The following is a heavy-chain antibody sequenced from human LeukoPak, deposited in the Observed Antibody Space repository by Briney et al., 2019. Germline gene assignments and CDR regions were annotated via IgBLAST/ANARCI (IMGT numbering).Heavy chain of an antibody. CDR1: GGSISSSSYY. CDR2: IYYSGST. CDR3: ASPVSAAGPPVSY. D-gene: IGHD6-13*01. J-gene: IGHJ4*02. Sequence: SETLSLTCTVSGGSISSSSYYWGWIRQPPGKGLEWIGSIYYSGSTYYNPSLKSRVTISVDTSKNQFSLKLSSVTAADTAVYYCASPVSAAGPPVSYWGQGTLVTVSS. V-gene: IGHV4-39*01.